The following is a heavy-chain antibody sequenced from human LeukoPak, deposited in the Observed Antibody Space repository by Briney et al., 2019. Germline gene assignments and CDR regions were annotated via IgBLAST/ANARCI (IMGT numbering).Heavy chain of an antibody. Sequence: GASVKVSCKASGYTFTSYGISWVRQAPGQGLEWMGGIIPIFGTANYAQKFQGRVTITADESTSTAYMELSSLRSEDTAVYYCARVDAYCGGDCYYWFDPWGQGTLVTVSS. D-gene: IGHD2-21*01. V-gene: IGHV1-69*13. CDR3: ARVDAYCGGDCYYWFDP. CDR2: IIPIFGTA. J-gene: IGHJ5*02. CDR1: GYTFTSYG.